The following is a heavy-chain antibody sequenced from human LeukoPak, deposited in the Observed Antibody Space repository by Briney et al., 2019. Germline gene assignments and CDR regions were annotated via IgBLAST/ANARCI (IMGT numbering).Heavy chain of an antibody. V-gene: IGHV3-23*01. D-gene: IGHD4-17*01. CDR2: TTGSGEAT. J-gene: IGHJ4*02. CDR1: GFPFSNYA. Sequence: GGSLRLSCAASGFPFSNYAMTWVRQAPGKGLEGVAATTGSGEATYYADSVKGRFTISRDNAKNSLYLQMNSLRAEDTAVYYCARDRYGDPPFDYWGQGTLVTVSS. CDR3: ARDRYGDPPFDY.